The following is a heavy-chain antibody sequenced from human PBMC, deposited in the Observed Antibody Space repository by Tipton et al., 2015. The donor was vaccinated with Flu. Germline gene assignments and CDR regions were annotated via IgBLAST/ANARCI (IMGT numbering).Heavy chain of an antibody. J-gene: IGHJ4*02. CDR3: SRGTEFVGGSGYTADLGAYYFDY. Sequence: TLSLTCTVSGGSISSYYWCWIRQPPGKGLGWIGNICYSGSTYYNPSPKSLGTISVDTSKNQFPLKLSPVTAADTALYYCSRGTEFVGGSGYTADLGAYYFDYWGQGTLVTVSS. V-gene: IGHV4-59*12. CDR1: GGSISSYY. D-gene: IGHD3-22*01. CDR2: ICYSGST.